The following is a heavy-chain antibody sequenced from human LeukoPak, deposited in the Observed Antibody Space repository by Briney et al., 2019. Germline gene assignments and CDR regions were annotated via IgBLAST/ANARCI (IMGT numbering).Heavy chain of an antibody. CDR1: GYTFTSYG. CDR3: ARSSIVVVTAHSFDY. J-gene: IGHJ4*02. CDR2: ISAYNGNT. D-gene: IGHD2-21*02. V-gene: IGHV1-18*01. Sequence: ASVKVSCKASGYTFTSYGISWVRQAPGQGREWMGWISAYNGNTNYAQKLQGRVTMTTDTSTSTAYMELRSLRSDDTAVYYCARSSIVVVTAHSFDYWGQGTLVTASS.